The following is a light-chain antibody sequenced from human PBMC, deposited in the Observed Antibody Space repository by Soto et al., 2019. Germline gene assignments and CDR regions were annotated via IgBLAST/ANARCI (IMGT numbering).Light chain of an antibody. J-gene: IGKJ3*01. V-gene: IGKV3-11*01. Sequence: EIVLTQSPATLSLSPGERDTLSCRAIQNVSTYLAWYQQTPGQAPRLHIFDACDRATGSPARFSGSESGTDFTLTISSPAHEYSALHYRQQRTNWLTFGHGTRLDIK. CDR3: QQRTNWLT. CDR1: QNVSTY. CDR2: DAC.